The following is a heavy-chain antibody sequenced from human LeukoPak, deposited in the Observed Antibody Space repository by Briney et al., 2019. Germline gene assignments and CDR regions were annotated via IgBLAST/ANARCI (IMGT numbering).Heavy chain of an antibody. Sequence: GSLKLSCSAPGFNLRGYWISWLRQAPGKGLEWVANIKQDGGEKYVDSVKGRFTISRDNAKNSLYLQMNSLRAGDTAVYYCARDRGFGQADVWGKGTTVTVSS. CDR2: IKQDGGEK. V-gene: IGHV3-7*01. D-gene: IGHD3-10*01. J-gene: IGHJ6*04. CDR3: ARDRGFGQADV. CDR1: GFNLRGYW.